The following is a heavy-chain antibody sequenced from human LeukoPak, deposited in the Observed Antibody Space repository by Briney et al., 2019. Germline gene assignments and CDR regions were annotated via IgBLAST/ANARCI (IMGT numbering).Heavy chain of an antibody. CDR3: AKSGLNRFDY. V-gene: IGHV3-48*01. CDR2: ISSSSSTI. CDR1: GFTFSSYS. Sequence: GGSLRLSCAASGFTFSSYSMNWVRQAPGKGLEWVSYISSSSSTIYYADSVKGRFTISRDNSKNTLYLQMNSLRAEDTAVYYCAKSGLNRFDYWGQGTLVTVSS. D-gene: IGHD2-15*01. J-gene: IGHJ4*02.